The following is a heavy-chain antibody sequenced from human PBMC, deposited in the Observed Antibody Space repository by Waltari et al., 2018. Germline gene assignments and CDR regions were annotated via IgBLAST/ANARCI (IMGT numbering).Heavy chain of an antibody. CDR2: VYYSGTT. CDR1: GDSISSTHYY. Sequence: QLHLQESGPGLVKPSETLSLSCSVSGDSISSTHYYWGWIRQPPGKGLEWIASVYYSGTTYYNPSLKSRVTISADTSRNQFYLRLTSVTATDTAVYYCARSSAGMPRWLGDYWGQGILVTVSS. D-gene: IGHD5-12*01. J-gene: IGHJ4*02. CDR3: ARSSAGMPRWLGDY. V-gene: IGHV4-39*01.